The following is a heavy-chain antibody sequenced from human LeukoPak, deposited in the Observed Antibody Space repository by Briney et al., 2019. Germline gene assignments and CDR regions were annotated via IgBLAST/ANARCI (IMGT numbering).Heavy chain of an antibody. Sequence: PGGSLRLSCAASGFTFSSYWMSWVRQAPGKGLEWVANIKQDGSEKYYVDSVKGRFTISRDNAKNSLYLQMNSLRAEDTAVYYCARVNDYSNYELDYWGQGTLVTVSS. J-gene: IGHJ4*02. D-gene: IGHD4-11*01. CDR3: ARVNDYSNYELDY. CDR1: GFTFSSYW. V-gene: IGHV3-7*01. CDR2: IKQDGSEK.